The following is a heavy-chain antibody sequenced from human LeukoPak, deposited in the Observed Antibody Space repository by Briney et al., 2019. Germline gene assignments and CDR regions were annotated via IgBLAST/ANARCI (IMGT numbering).Heavy chain of an antibody. CDR1: GYTFTSYG. J-gene: IGHJ4*02. CDR2: ISAYNGNT. V-gene: IGHV1-18*01. D-gene: IGHD3-22*01. CDR3: ARDSEYKSSGYYLQIDY. Sequence: ASVEVSCKASGYTFTSYGISWVRQAPGQGLEWMGWISAYNGNTNYAQKLQGRVTMTTDTSTSTAYMELRSLRSDDTAVYYCARDSEYKSSGYYLQIDYWGQGTLVTVSS.